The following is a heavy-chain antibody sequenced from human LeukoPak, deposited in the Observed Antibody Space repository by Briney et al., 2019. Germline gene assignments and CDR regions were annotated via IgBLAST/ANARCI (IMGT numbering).Heavy chain of an antibody. CDR1: GFSLRKHP. J-gene: IGHJ4*02. D-gene: IGHD3-22*01. Sequence: GGSLRLSCAASGFSLRKHPMHWVRQAPGKGLEFVSAISGDGGTTFYASSVKGRFTISRDNSKNMVVLQMDSLRTDDMGVYFCARDCSSGNCRGALDYWGQGALVTVSS. V-gene: IGHV3-64*01. CDR2: ISGDGGTT. CDR3: ARDCSSGNCRGALDY.